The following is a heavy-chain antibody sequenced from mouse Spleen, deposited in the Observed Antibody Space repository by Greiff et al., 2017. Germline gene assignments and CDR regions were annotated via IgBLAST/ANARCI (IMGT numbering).Heavy chain of an antibody. D-gene: IGHD1-1*01. Sequence: VQLVESGAELARPGASVKLSCKASGYTFTSFGISWVKQRTGQGLEWIGEIYPRSGNTYYNEKFKGKATLTADKSSSTAYMELRSLTSEDSAVYFCAREGVVATRDYWGQGTTLTVSS. CDR3: AREGVVATRDY. CDR1: GYTFTSFG. CDR2: IYPRSGNT. V-gene: IGHV1-81*01. J-gene: IGHJ2*01.